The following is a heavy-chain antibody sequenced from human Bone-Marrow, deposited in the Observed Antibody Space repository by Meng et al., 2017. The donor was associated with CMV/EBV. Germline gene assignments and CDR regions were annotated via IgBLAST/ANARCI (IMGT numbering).Heavy chain of an antibody. CDR2: TYYRSKWYN. V-gene: IGHV6-1*01. CDR3: ARDVLSYDSSGYYYLSFDY. Sequence: SETLSLTCAISGDSVSSNSAAWNWIRQSPSRGLEWLGRTYYRSKWYNDYAVSVKSRITINPDTSKNQFSLQLNSVTPEDTAVYYCARDVLSYDSSGYYYLSFDYCGQGTLVTVSS. J-gene: IGHJ4*02. CDR1: GDSVSSNSAA. D-gene: IGHD3-22*01.